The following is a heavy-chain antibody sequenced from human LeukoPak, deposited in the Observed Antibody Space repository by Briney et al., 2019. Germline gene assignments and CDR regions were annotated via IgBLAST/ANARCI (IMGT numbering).Heavy chain of an antibody. Sequence: SETLSLTCAVYGGSFSGYYWSRIRQSPGKGLEWIGEINHSGSTNYNPSLKSRVTISVDTSKNQFSLKLSSVTAADTAVYYCARASIAVAGIRRWGQGTLVTVSS. CDR3: ARASIAVAGIRR. D-gene: IGHD6-19*01. J-gene: IGHJ4*02. V-gene: IGHV4-34*01. CDR1: GGSFSGYY. CDR2: INHSGST.